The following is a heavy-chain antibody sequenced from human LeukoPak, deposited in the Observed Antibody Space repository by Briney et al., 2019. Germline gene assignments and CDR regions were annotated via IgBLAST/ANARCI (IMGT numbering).Heavy chain of an antibody. J-gene: IGHJ4*02. Sequence: ASVRVSCRASGYRFVSYGISWIRQAPGQGLEWMGWISPYNDNTIYAQKVQGRVTMTTDTSTNTAYMELRSLRSDDTAVYYCARDPNIVIEPAAEGFDYWGQGTQVTVSS. CDR3: ARDPNIVIEPAAEGFDY. V-gene: IGHV1-18*01. CDR2: ISPYNDNT. D-gene: IGHD2-2*01. CDR1: GYRFVSYG.